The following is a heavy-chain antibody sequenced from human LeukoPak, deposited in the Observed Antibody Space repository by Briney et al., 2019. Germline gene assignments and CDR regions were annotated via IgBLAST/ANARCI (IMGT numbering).Heavy chain of an antibody. CDR1: GGSISSSSYY. CDR3: ARALGLLFGELLSAAVNAFDI. Sequence: SESQSLTCTVSGGSISSSSYYWGWIRQPPGKGLEWIGSIYYSGSTYYHPSLKSPFTISVDTSKNTCSLKLSSVTAAATAVYSCARALGLLFGELLSAAVNAFDIWGQGTMVTVPS. V-gene: IGHV4-39*01. CDR2: IYYSGST. J-gene: IGHJ3*02. D-gene: IGHD3-10*01.